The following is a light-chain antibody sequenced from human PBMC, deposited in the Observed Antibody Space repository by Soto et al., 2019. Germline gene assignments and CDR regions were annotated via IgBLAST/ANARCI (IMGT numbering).Light chain of an antibody. V-gene: IGKV4-1*01. CDR1: QSVLYSSNNKNY. Sequence: DIVMTQSPDSLAVSLGERATINCKSSQSVLYSSNNKNYLAWYQQKPGQPPKMVIYWASTRESGVPDRFSGSGSGTDFPLTLSSLQAEDVAVYYCQQYYSTTPTFGQGTKLEIQ. J-gene: IGKJ2*01. CDR3: QQYYSTTPT. CDR2: WAS.